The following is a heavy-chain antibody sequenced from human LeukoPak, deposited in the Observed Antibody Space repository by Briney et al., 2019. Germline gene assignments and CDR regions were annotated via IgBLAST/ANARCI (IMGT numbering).Heavy chain of an antibody. Sequence: GASGKVSCKASGYSFTSYGIRWVRKAPGQALEWMGWMTPKSGNTGYAQKFQGRVTMTRNTSISTAYMELSSLRSEDTAVYYCARDSSGWGFDPWGQGTLVTVSS. D-gene: IGHD6-19*01. CDR1: GYSFTSYG. V-gene: IGHV1-8*02. J-gene: IGHJ5*02. CDR3: ARDSSGWGFDP. CDR2: MTPKSGNT.